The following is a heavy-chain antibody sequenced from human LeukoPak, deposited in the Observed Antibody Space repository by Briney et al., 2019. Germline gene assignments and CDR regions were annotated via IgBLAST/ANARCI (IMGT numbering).Heavy chain of an antibody. V-gene: IGHV1-69*04. CDR2: IIPLLGIA. Sequence: ASVKVSCKASGGTFSSFAISWVRQAPGQGLEWVGRIIPLLGIANYAHMFQDRITITADKSTSTAYMDLSNLTSEDTAIYYCARGPTRSGADYWGQGTLVTVSS. CDR1: GGTFSSFA. J-gene: IGHJ4*02. D-gene: IGHD1-14*01. CDR3: ARGPTRSGADY.